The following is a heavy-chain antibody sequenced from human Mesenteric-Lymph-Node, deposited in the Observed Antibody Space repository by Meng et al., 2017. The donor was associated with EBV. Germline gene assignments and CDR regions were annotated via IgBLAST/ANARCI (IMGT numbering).Heavy chain of an antibody. CDR3: ARRLHYYGSLGS. CDR1: GGAISSDN. V-gene: IGHV4-34*01. Sequence: QVQLQQWGAGLLKPSETLSLTCTISGGAISSDNWAWIRQPPGKGLEWIGDTGTSYYNPSLKNRVTISVDTSNQFSLELSSVTAADTAVYYCARRLHYYGSLGSWGQGTLVTVSS. J-gene: IGHJ4*02. CDR2: TGTS. D-gene: IGHD3-10*01.